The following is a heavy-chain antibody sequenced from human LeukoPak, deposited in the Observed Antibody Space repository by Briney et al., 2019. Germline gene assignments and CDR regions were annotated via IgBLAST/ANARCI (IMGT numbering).Heavy chain of an antibody. CDR1: GFTFSSYA. D-gene: IGHD3-9*01. Sequence: GGSLRLSCSASGFTFSSYAMSCVRQAPGKGLELVSAISGSGGSTYYVDAVKCRFTISRDNSKNTLYLQMNRLRAEDTAVYYCAKHTRYFDWLPRGFNYYGMDVWGQGTTVTVSS. V-gene: IGHV3-23*01. CDR2: ISGSGGST. J-gene: IGHJ6*02. CDR3: AKHTRYFDWLPRGFNYYGMDV.